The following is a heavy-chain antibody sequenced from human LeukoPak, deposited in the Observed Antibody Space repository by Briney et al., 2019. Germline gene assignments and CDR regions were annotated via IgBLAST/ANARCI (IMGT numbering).Heavy chain of an antibody. CDR3: GASRQYVGAFDI. J-gene: IGHJ3*02. V-gene: IGHV3-48*03. CDR1: GFTFSSYE. CDR2: ISSSSSTI. D-gene: IGHD3-16*01. Sequence: GGSLRLSCAASGFTFSSYELYWVRQAPGKGLGWISFISSSSSTIKYADSVRGRFTISRADARESLFPQMNSLRAEDTAIYYCGASRQYVGAFDIWGQGTLVTVSS.